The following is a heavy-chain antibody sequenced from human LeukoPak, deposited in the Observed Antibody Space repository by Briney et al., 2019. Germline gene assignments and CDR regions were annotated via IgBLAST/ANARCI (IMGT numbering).Heavy chain of an antibody. CDR1: GFTFDDYS. CDR2: ISWNSDTI. Sequence: GGSLRLSCAASGFTFDDYSMHRVRQAAGKGLEWVSGISWNSDTIAYADSVKGRFTISRDNSKNTLYLQMNSLRAEDTAVYYCATLVVAHNWFDPWGQGTLVTVSS. J-gene: IGHJ5*02. CDR3: ATLVVAHNWFDP. D-gene: IGHD2-15*01. V-gene: IGHV3-9*01.